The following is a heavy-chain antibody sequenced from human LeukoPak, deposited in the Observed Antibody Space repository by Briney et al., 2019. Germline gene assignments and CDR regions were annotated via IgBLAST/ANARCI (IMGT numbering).Heavy chain of an antibody. J-gene: IGHJ3*02. D-gene: IGHD4-23*01. CDR2: ISSSSSYI. CDR1: GFTFSSYS. V-gene: IGHV3-21*01. Sequence: GGSLRLSCAASGFTFSSYSMNWVRQAPGKGLEWVSSISSSSSYIYYADSVKGRFTISRDNAKNSLYLQMNSLRAEDTTVYYCARGGGGNGNDAFDIWGQGTLVTVSS. CDR3: ARGGGGNGNDAFDI.